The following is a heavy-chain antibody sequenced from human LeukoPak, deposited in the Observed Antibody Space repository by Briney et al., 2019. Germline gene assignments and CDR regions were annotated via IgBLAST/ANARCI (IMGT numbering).Heavy chain of an antibody. D-gene: IGHD4-17*01. V-gene: IGHV4-34*01. CDR3: ARRTRMTTHALGA. J-gene: IGHJ5*02. Sequence: SETLSLTCAVYGGSFSGYYWSWIRQPPGKGLEWIGEINHSGSTNYNPSLKSRVTISVDTSKNQFSLKLSSVTAADTAVYYCARRTRMTTHALGAWGQGTLFTVSS. CDR1: GGSFSGYY. CDR2: INHSGST.